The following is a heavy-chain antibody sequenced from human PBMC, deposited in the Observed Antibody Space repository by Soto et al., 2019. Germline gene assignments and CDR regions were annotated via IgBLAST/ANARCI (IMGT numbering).Heavy chain of an antibody. CDR3: VKGDLDTAIVNSPDAFDF. V-gene: IGHV3-30*18. CDR2: ISYDGNNK. J-gene: IGHJ3*01. CDR1: GFIFNDYG. Sequence: QVKLVESGGGVVQPGRSLRLSCEVSGFIFNDYGMHWVRQAPGKGLDWVAVISYDGNNKYYAQSVKGRFTISRDNSKNTLFLHMDSLRREDTAVYHRVKGDLDTAIVNSPDAFDFWGQGTMVTVSS. D-gene: IGHD5-18*01.